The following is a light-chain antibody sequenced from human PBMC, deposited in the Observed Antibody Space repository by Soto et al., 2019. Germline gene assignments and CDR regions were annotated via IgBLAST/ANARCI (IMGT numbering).Light chain of an antibody. CDR1: QSVSRS. CDR2: GAS. V-gene: IGKV3-15*01. Sequence: EIVMTQSPATLSVSPGERANLSCRASQSVSRSLAWYQQKPGQAPRLLIYGASTRATGIPARFSGSGSGTEFTLTISSLQSEDFAVYYCQQYNNWPPLTFGGGTKVEIK. CDR3: QQYNNWPPLT. J-gene: IGKJ4*01.